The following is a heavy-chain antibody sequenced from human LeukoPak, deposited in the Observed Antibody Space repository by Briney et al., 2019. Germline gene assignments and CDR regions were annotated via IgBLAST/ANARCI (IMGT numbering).Heavy chain of an antibody. CDR1: GDTFTSYD. CDR2: MNPNSGNT. J-gene: IGHJ4*02. V-gene: IGHV1-8*01. D-gene: IGHD4-17*01. CDR3: ARDQWSHDYGDYGAQQGGYYFDY. Sequence: ASVKVSCKASGDTFTSYDINWVRQATGQGLEWMGWMNPNSGNTGYAQKFQGRVTMTRNTSMSTAYMELSSLISEDTAVYYCARDQWSHDYGDYGAQQGGYYFDYWGQGTLVTVSS.